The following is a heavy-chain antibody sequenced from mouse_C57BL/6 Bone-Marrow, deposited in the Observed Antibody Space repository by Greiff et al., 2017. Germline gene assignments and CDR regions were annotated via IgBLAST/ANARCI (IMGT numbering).Heavy chain of an antibody. CDR3: ARGDNWDYFDY. CDR1: GFTFSSYA. Sequence: EVHLVESGGGLVKPGGSLKLSCAASGFTFSSYAMSWVRQTPEKRLEWVATISAGGSYTYYPDNVKGRITISRDNAKNNLYMQMSHLQSEDTAMYYCARGDNWDYFDYWGQGTTLTVSS. D-gene: IGHD4-1*01. J-gene: IGHJ2*01. CDR2: ISAGGSYT. V-gene: IGHV5-4*01.